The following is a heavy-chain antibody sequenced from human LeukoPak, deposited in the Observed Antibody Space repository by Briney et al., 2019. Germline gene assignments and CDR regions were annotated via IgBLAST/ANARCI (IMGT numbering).Heavy chain of an antibody. V-gene: IGHV1-2*04. CDR3: ARDFGGAGAAFDI. D-gene: IGHD3-10*01. J-gene: IGHJ3*02. CDR2: INPNSGGT. CDR1: GYTFTGYY. Sequence: ASVKVSCKASGYTFTGYYIHWVRQAPGQGLEWMGWINPNSGGTNCAQKFQGWVTMTRDTSISTAYMELSRLRSDDTAVYYCARDFGGAGAAFDIWGQGTMVTVSS.